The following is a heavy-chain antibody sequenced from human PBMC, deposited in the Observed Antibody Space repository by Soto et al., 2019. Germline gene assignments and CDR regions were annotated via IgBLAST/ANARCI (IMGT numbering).Heavy chain of an antibody. CDR1: GGSINSYW. CDR2: AYSSGTT. CDR3: ARDIGSYAYGEGY. J-gene: IGHJ4*02. D-gene: IGHD3-10*01. Sequence: PSETLSLTCSASGGSINSYWWSWIRQPAGKGLEWIGRAYSSGTTDYNPSLNSRATLSVETSKNQFSLKLSSVTAADTAVYYCARDIGSYAYGEGYWGQGIQVTVSS. V-gene: IGHV4-4*07.